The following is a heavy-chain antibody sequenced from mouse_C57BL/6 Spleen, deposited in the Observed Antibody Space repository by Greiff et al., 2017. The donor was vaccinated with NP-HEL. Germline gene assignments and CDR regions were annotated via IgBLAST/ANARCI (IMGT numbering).Heavy chain of an antibody. CDR3: ARSILAYFDV. J-gene: IGHJ1*03. CDR1: GYAFSSSW. Sequence: VQGVESGPELVKPGASVKISCKASGYAFSSSWMNWVKQRPGKGLEWIGRIYPGDGDTNYNGKFKGKATLTADKSSSTAYMQLSSLTSEDSAVYFCARSILAYFDVWGTGTTVTVSS. CDR2: IYPGDGDT. V-gene: IGHV1-82*01.